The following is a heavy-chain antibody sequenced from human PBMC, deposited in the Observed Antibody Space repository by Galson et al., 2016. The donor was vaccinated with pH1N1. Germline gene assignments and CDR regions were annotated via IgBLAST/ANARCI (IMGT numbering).Heavy chain of an antibody. V-gene: IGHV4-39*07. CDR1: GGSISSSSHY. CDR3: ARIQGSSEWGYYFDY. CDR2: IYYSGST. D-gene: IGHD6-6*01. Sequence: SETLSLTCTVSGGSISSSSHYWGWIRQPPGKGLEWIGSIYYSGSTYYNPSLKSRVTISVDTSKNQFSLKLSSVTAADTAVYYCARIQGSSEWGYYFDYWGQGTLVTVSS. J-gene: IGHJ4*02.